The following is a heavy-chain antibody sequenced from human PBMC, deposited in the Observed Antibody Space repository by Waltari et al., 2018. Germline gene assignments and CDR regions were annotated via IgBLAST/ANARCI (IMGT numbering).Heavy chain of an antibody. CDR1: GFTLSRHW. V-gene: IGHV3-74*01. D-gene: IGHD5-12*01. Sequence: EVQLVESGGALVQPGGSLRLSCAPSGFTLSRHWMHWVRQTPGKGLMWVAIISNDGRIVSYEDSGKGRLTISRDNTKNTLYLQMHRLRVEDTAVYSGGRDGGDDFAIDLWGQGAVVTVSS. CDR2: ISNDGRIV. J-gene: IGHJ3*01. CDR3: GRDGGDDFAIDL.